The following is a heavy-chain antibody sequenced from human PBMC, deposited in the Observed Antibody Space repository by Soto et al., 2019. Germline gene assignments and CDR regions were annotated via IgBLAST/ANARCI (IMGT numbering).Heavy chain of an antibody. CDR2: ISYDGNKE. V-gene: IGHV3-30*18. J-gene: IGHJ6*02. CDR3: AKETATSVDYYYFYGLDV. CDR1: GFIFGTYG. Sequence: QVQLVESGGGVVQPGRSLRLSCSASGFIFGTYGMDWVRQAPGKGLEWVALISYDGNKEFYADSVKGRFTNSRDNSRNTLYLHMNSLKPEDTAMYYCAKETATSVDYYYFYGLDVWGPGTTVSVSS. D-gene: IGHD1-1*01.